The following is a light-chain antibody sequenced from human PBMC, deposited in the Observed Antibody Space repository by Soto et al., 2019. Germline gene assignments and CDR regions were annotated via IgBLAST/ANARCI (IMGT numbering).Light chain of an antibody. CDR1: SSDVGSYNL. Sequence: QSALTQPASVSGSPGQSITISCTGTSSDVGSYNLVSWYQQHPGKAPKLMIYEGYNRPSGVSNRFSGSKSGNTASLTISGLQAEDEADYYCSSYAGGVVXXXGTKLTVL. J-gene: IGLJ2*01. V-gene: IGLV2-23*01. CDR3: SSYAGGVV. CDR2: EGY.